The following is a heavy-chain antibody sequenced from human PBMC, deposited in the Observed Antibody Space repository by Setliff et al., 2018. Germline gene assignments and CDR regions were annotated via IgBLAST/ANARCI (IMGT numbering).Heavy chain of an antibody. J-gene: IGHJ6*02. CDR3: ARDRTAYNYGMDV. CDR1: GGSIRNYY. V-gene: IGHV4-59*01. D-gene: IGHD2-21*01. Sequence: SETLSLTCTVSGGSIRNYYWSWIRQPPGKGLEWIGYVYYTGSTNYNPSLKSRVTISVDPSKNQVSLELSSATAADTAVYYCARDRTAYNYGMDVWGQGTTVTVSS. CDR2: VYYTGST.